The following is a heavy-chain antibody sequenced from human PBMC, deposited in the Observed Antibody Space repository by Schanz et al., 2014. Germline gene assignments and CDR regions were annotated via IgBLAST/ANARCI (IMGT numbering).Heavy chain of an antibody. V-gene: IGHV1-69*04. CDR1: GYSFTPFP. CDR2: IIPILGIA. J-gene: IGHJ4*02. Sequence: QVQLVQSGAEVKKPGASVKVSCKASGYSFTPFPIHWVRQAPGQGLEWMGRIIPILGIANYAQKFQGRVTITADKSTFTAYMDVSSLRSEDTAVYYCASSGAGYSSSWDFDYWGQGTLVTVSS. D-gene: IGHD6-13*01. CDR3: ASSGAGYSSSWDFDY.